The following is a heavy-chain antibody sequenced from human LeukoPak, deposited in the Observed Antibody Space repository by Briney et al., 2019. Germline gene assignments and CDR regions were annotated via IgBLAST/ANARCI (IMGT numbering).Heavy chain of an antibody. Sequence: GGSLRLSCAASGFTFNSYWMHWVRHAPGKGLVWVSRINGDGSSTSHADSVRGRFTISRDNAKNTLYLQMNSLRAEDTAVYYCARDGVGAARDAFDVWGQGTMVTVSS. CDR2: INGDGSST. J-gene: IGHJ3*01. CDR1: GFTFNSYW. D-gene: IGHD6-6*01. CDR3: ARDGVGAARDAFDV. V-gene: IGHV3-74*01.